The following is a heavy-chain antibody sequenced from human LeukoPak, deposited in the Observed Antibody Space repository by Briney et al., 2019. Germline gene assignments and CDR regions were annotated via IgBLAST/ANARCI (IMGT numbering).Heavy chain of an antibody. Sequence: SETLSLTCAVYGGSFSGYYWSWIRQPPGKGLEWIGEINHSGSTNYNPSLKSRVTISVDTSKNQFSLKLSSVTAADTAVYYCARRSNQYYYGSGSYSRGYFDYRGQGTLVTVSS. D-gene: IGHD3-10*01. J-gene: IGHJ4*02. CDR2: INHSGST. CDR3: ARRSNQYYYGSGSYSRGYFDY. V-gene: IGHV4-34*01. CDR1: GGSFSGYY.